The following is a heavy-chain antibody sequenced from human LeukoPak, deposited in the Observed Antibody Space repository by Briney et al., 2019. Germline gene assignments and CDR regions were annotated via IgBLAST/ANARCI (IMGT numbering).Heavy chain of an antibody. V-gene: IGHV3-7*01. D-gene: IGHD2-15*01. CDR1: GFIFSRYW. CDR2: IKEDEGEK. CDR3: ARGKGWTDY. Sequence: GGSLRLSCAASGFIFSRYWMTWVRQAPGKGLEWVANIKEDEGEKYYVDSVKGRFTISRDNAKNSLYLQMNSLRAEDTAVYYCARGKGWTDYWGQGTLVTVSS. J-gene: IGHJ4*02.